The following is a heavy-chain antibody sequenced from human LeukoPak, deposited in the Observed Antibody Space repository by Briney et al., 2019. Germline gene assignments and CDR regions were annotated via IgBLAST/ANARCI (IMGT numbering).Heavy chain of an antibody. J-gene: IGHJ4*02. Sequence: SETLSLTCAVYGGSFSGYYWSWIRQSPGKGLEWIGEMNHSGSSNHNPSLKSRVTISVDTSKNQFSLKLRSVTAADTAVYYCARAPSGLVAPPTRGDYFDYWGQGTLVTVSS. CDR1: GGSFSGYY. V-gene: IGHV4-34*01. CDR3: ARAPSGLVAPPTRGDYFDY. CDR2: MNHSGSS. D-gene: IGHD2-2*01.